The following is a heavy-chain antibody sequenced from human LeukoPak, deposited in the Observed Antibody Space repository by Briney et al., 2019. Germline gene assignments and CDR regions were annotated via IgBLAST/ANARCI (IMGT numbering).Heavy chain of an antibody. J-gene: IGHJ3*02. V-gene: IGHV4-59*01. CDR1: GGSISSYY. CDR2: IYYSGST. Sequence: SETLSLTCTVSGGSISSYYWSWIRQPPGKGLEWIGYIYYSGSTNYNPSLKSRVTISVDTSKNQFSLKLSSVTAADTAVYYCARDPGGVADAFDIWGQGTMVTVSS. D-gene: IGHD3-16*01. CDR3: ARDPGGVADAFDI.